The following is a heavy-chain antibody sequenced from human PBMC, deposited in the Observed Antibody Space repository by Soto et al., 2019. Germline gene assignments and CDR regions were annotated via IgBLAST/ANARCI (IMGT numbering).Heavy chain of an antibody. D-gene: IGHD3-22*01. CDR3: AMIAGYYDSSGYYFDY. Sequence: ASVKVSCKASGYTFTSYGISWVRQAPGQGLEWMGWISAYNGNTNYAQKLQGRVTMTTDTSTSTAYMELRSLRSDDTAVYYCAMIAGYYDSSGYYFDYWGQGTLVTVSS. CDR1: GYTFTSYG. J-gene: IGHJ4*02. CDR2: ISAYNGNT. V-gene: IGHV1-18*01.